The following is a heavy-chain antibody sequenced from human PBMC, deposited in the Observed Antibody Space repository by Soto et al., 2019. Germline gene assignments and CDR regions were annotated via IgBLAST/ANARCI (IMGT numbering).Heavy chain of an antibody. D-gene: IGHD3-3*01. CDR3: ATEKTRRGLTLFGVVIAALYY. CDR2: FDPEDGET. J-gene: IGHJ4*02. CDR1: GHTVTDLS. Sequence: QVQLVQSGAEVKKPGTSVKVSCKVSGHTVTDLSMHWVRLAPGGGLEWMGRFDPEDGETIYAEKFQGRLTMTEDTSTDTAYMELNSLTYEDTALYYCATEKTRRGLTLFGVVIAALYYWGQGTLVTVSS. V-gene: IGHV1-24*01.